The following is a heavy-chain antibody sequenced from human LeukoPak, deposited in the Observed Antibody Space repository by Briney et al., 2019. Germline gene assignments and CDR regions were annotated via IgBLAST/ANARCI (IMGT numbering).Heavy chain of an antibody. CDR2: VSGRDSNT. V-gene: IGHV3-23*01. CDR3: ARRSDYGGNGNYFDY. J-gene: IGHJ4*02. CDR1: GFMFSSYG. Sequence: GGALRLSCAASGFMFSSYGMSWVRPAPGKGLEWVSTVSGRDSNTYYADSVEGRFIISRDNSRNTLYLQMNSLRAEDTAVYYCARRSDYGGNGNYFDYWGQGTPVTVSS. D-gene: IGHD4-23*01.